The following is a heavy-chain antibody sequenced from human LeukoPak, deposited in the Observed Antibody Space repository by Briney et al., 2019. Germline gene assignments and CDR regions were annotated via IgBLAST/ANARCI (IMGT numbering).Heavy chain of an antibody. CDR3: ARDEVDCSGGSCYYMGLGNAFDI. Sequence: GGSLRLSCAASGFTFSSYATHWVRQAPGKGLEWVAVISYDGSNKYYADSVKGRFTISRDNSKNTLYLQMNSLRAEDTAVYYCARDEVDCSGGSCYYMGLGNAFDIWGQGTMVTVSS. V-gene: IGHV3-30*04. D-gene: IGHD2-15*01. J-gene: IGHJ3*02. CDR1: GFTFSSYA. CDR2: ISYDGSNK.